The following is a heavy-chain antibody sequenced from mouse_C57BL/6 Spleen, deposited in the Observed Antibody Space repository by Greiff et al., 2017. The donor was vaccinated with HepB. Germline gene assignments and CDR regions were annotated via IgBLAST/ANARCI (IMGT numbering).Heavy chain of an antibody. D-gene: IGHD2-1*01. CDR2: ISSGSSTI. V-gene: IGHV5-17*01. Sequence: EVKLMESGGGLVKPGGSLKLSCAASGFTFSDYGMHWVRQAPEKGLEWVAYISSGSSTIYYADTVKGRFTISRDNAKNTLFLQMTSLRSEDTAMYYCARRYYGKGYWYFDVWGTGTTVTVSS. J-gene: IGHJ1*03. CDR1: GFTFSDYG. CDR3: ARRYYGKGYWYFDV.